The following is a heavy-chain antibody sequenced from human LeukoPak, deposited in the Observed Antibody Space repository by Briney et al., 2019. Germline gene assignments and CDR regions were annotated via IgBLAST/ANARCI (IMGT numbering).Heavy chain of an antibody. Sequence: ASVKVSCKASGYTFTGYYMHWVRQAPGQGLEWMGWINPNSGGTNYAQKFQGRVTMTRNTSISTAYMELSSLKSEDTAVYYCARSQTTASRLIRSRGFDPWGQGTLVTVSS. CDR3: ARSQTTASRLIRSRGFDP. V-gene: IGHV1-2*02. CDR1: GYTFTGYY. J-gene: IGHJ5*02. CDR2: INPNSGGT. D-gene: IGHD6-6*01.